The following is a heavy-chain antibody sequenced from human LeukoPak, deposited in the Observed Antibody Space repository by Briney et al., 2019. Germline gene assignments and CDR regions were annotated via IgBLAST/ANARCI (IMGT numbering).Heavy chain of an antibody. D-gene: IGHD1-26*01. J-gene: IGHJ4*02. Sequence: PGGSLRLSCATSGFTFSHAWMSWVRQAPGKGLEWVGRIKSKRDGGTTDYAAPVKGRFTISRDDSKSTVFLQMNNLKTEDTAFYYCTTDLGSGSLFDYWGQGTQVPVSS. V-gene: IGHV3-15*01. CDR2: IKSKRDGGTT. CDR3: TTDLGSGSLFDY. CDR1: GFTFSHAW.